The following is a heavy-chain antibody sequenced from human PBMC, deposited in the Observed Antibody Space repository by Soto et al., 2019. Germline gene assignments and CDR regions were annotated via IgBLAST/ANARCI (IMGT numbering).Heavy chain of an antibody. J-gene: IGHJ6*02. CDR3: ARERESAVNKYYYGMDV. Sequence: SVKVSCKASGGTFSSYAISWVRQAPGQGLEWMGGIIPIFGTANSAQKVQGRVTITADESTSTAYMQLRSLRSEDTAGYYCARERESAVNKYYYGMDVWGQGTTVTVSS. CDR1: GGTFSSYA. CDR2: IIPIFGTA. D-gene: IGHD4-4*01. V-gene: IGHV1-69*13.